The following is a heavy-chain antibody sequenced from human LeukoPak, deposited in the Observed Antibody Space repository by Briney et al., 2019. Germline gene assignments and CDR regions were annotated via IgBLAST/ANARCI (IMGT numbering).Heavy chain of an antibody. CDR2: VHYSGST. D-gene: IGHD6-25*01. J-gene: IGHJ4*02. Sequence: SETLSLTCTVSGGSISSSTYYWGWIRQSPGKGLEWIGSVHYSGSTYYNPSLKSRVTISVDTSKNQFSLKLSSVTAADTAVYYCARLDFDYWGQGTLVTVSS. CDR3: ARLDFDY. V-gene: IGHV4-39*07. CDR1: GGSISSSTYY.